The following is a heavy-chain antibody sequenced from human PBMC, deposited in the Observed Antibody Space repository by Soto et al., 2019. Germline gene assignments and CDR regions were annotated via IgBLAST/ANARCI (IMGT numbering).Heavy chain of an antibody. CDR3: ARGTVATTRLSPDY. CDR2: INPNSGGT. D-gene: IGHD5-12*01. V-gene: IGHV1-2*04. CDR1: GYTFTGYY. Sequence: GASVKVSCKASGYTFTGYYMHWVRQAPGQGLEWMGWINPNSGGTNYAQKFQGWVTMTRDTSISTAYMELSRLRAEDTAVYYCARGTVATTRLSPDYWGQGALVTVSS. J-gene: IGHJ4*02.